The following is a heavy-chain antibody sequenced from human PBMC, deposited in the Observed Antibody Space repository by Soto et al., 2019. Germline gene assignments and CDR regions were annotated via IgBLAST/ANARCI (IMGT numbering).Heavy chain of an antibody. CDR3: ARGRWYFDY. V-gene: IGHV4-30-4*01. CDR1: GGSISSGDYF. J-gene: IGHJ4*02. CDR2: IYYSGST. Sequence: QVQLQESGPGLVKPSQTLSLTCTVSGGSISSGDYFWSWIRQSPGKGLEWIGNIYYSGSTHYNPSLKGRVTISVDTSKNQFSLKENSVTAADTAVYYCARGRWYFDYWGQGTLLTVSS.